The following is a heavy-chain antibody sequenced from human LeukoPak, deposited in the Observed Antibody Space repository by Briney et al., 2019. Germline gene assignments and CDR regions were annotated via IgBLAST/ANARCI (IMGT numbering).Heavy chain of an antibody. Sequence: GGSLRLSCAASGFTFGSYSMNWFRQAPGRGLEWVSYIRSSSSTIYYADSVKGRFTISRDNAKNSLYLQMNSLRAEDTAVYYCARGYYDSGGSGIDYWGQGTLVTVSS. CDR3: ARGYYDSGGSGIDY. CDR1: GFTFGSYS. J-gene: IGHJ4*02. CDR2: IRSSSSTI. D-gene: IGHD3-22*01. V-gene: IGHV3-48*04.